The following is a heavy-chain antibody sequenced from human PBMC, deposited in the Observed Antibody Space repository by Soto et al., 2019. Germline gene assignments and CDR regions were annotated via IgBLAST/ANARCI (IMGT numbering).Heavy chain of an antibody. Sequence: SVKVSCKASGGTFSSYAISWVRQAPGQGLEWMGGIIPIFGTANYAQKFQGRVTITADESTSTAYMELSSLRSEDTAVYYCAREIRRGIVVVPAAMSDYYYYGMDVWGQGTKVTVSS. J-gene: IGHJ6*02. D-gene: IGHD2-2*01. CDR3: AREIRRGIVVVPAAMSDYYYYGMDV. V-gene: IGHV1-69*13. CDR2: IIPIFGTA. CDR1: GGTFSSYA.